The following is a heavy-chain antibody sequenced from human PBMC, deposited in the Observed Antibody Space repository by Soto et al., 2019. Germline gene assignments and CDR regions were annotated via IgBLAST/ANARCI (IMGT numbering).Heavy chain of an antibody. D-gene: IGHD1-26*01. V-gene: IGHV1-58*01. CDR1: ATST. CDR3: AAGATIDDFDI. CDR2: IVVGLGNT. Sequence: ASVKVSCKASATSTLQWVRQARGQRLEWIGWIVVGLGNTNYAQKFQERVTLTRDMSTSTAYMELTSLRSEDTAVYYCAAGATIDDFDIWGQGTMVTVSS. J-gene: IGHJ3*02.